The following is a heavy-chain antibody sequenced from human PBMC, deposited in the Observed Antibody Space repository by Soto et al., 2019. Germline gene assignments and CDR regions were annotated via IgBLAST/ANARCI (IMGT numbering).Heavy chain of an antibody. CDR2: INRGNGNA. D-gene: IGHD3-10*01. Sequence: QVQLVQSGAEVKNPGASVKISCKASGYTFTAYAIHWVRQAPGQRLEWMGWINRGNGNAKYSQKFQGKVTTYRDTSATTAFLELSNLRTEDTALYYCVRELVVRGVPKWFDPWGQGTLVSVSS. CDR1: GYTFTAYA. J-gene: IGHJ5*02. V-gene: IGHV1-3*01. CDR3: VRELVVRGVPKWFDP.